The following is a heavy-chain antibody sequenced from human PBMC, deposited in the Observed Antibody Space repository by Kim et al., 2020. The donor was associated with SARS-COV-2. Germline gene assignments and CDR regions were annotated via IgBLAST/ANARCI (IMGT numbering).Heavy chain of an antibody. CDR3: AREDYYDSSGPKD. J-gene: IGHJ4*02. CDR2: IYYSGST. V-gene: IGHV4-31*03. Sequence: SETLSLTCTVSGGSISSGGYYWSWIRQHPGKGLEWIGYIYYSGSTYYNPSLKSRVTISVDTSKNQFSLKLSSVTAADTAVYYCAREDYYDSSGPKDWGQGTLVTVSS. D-gene: IGHD3-22*01. CDR1: GGSISSGGYY.